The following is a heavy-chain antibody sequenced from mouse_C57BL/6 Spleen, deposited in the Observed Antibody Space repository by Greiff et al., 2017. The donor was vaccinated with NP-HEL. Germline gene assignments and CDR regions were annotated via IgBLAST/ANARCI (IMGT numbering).Heavy chain of an antibody. J-gene: IGHJ4*01. CDR3: ARAYSNYGDYYAMDY. CDR1: GYTFTTYP. CDR2: FHPYNDDT. D-gene: IGHD2-5*01. Sequence: VQLQQSGAELVKPGASAKMSCKASGYTFTTYPIEWMKQNHGKSLEWIGNFHPYNDDTKYNEKFKGKATLTVEKSSSTVYLELSRLTSDDSAVYYCARAYSNYGDYYAMDYWGQGTSVTVSS. V-gene: IGHV1-47*01.